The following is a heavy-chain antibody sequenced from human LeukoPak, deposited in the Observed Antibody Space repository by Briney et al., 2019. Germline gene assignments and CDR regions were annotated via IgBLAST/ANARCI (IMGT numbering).Heavy chain of an antibody. CDR3: ARGTGEGYSYGRYYFDY. D-gene: IGHD5-18*01. CDR2: VNPNIGGT. CDR1: GYTFTVYY. Sequence: SSVKVSCKASGYTFTVYYMHWVRQAPGQGLEWMGWVNPNIGGTNYAQKFQGRVTMTRDPSINTACMELSRLRCDDTGVYYCARGTGEGYSYGRYYFDYWGQGTLVTVSS. V-gene: IGHV1-2*02. J-gene: IGHJ4*02.